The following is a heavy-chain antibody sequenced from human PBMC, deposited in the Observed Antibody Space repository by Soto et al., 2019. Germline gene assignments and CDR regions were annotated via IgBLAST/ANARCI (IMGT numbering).Heavy chain of an antibody. V-gene: IGHV1-69*01. CDR3: AGPPRNTVVTPYAFDI. Sequence: QVQLVQSGAEVKKPGSSVKVSCKASGGTFSSYAISWVRQAPGQGLEWMGGIIPIFGTANYAQKFQGRVTITADESTSTAYMELSSLRSEDTAVYYCAGPPRNTVVTPYAFDIWGQGTMVTVSS. CDR2: IIPIFGTA. J-gene: IGHJ3*02. D-gene: IGHD2-21*02. CDR1: GGTFSSYA.